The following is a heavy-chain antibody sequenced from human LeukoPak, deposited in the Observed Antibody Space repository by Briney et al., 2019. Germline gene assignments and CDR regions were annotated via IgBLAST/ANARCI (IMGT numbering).Heavy chain of an antibody. V-gene: IGHV1-3*01. D-gene: IGHD4-17*01. CDR3: ARVASGRTVTTPFDY. CDR1: GYTFTSYA. CDR2: INAGNGNT. Sequence: ASVKVSCKASGYTFTSYAMHWVRQAPGQRLEWMGWINAGNGNTKYSQKFQGRVTITRDTSASTAYMELSSLRSEDTAVYYCARVASGRTVTTPFDYWSQGTLVTVSS. J-gene: IGHJ4*02.